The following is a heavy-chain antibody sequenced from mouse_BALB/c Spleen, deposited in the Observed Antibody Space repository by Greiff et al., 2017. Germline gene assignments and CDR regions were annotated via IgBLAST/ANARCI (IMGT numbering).Heavy chain of an antibody. J-gene: IGHJ4*01. CDR1: GFNIKDYY. V-gene: IGHV14-1*02. CDR3: ARDWFYAMDY. Sequence: DVKLVESGAELVRPGALVKLSCKASGFNIKDYYMHWVKQRPEQGLEWIGWIDPENGNTIYDPKFQGKASITADTSSNTAYLQLSSLTSEDTAVYYCARDWFYAMDYWGQGTSVTVSS. D-gene: IGHD2-2*01. CDR2: IDPENGNT.